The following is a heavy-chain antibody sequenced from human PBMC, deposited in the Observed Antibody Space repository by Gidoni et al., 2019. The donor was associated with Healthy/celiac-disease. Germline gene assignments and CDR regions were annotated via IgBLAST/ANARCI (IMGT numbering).Heavy chain of an antibody. V-gene: IGHV1-45*02. J-gene: IGHJ3*02. D-gene: IGHD3-10*01. CDR3: ASLWFGEPPNDAFDI. CDR2: ITPFNGNT. Sequence: QMQLVQSGAEVKKTGSSVKVSCKASGYTFTYRYLHWVRHAPGQALEWMGWITPFNGNTNYAQKFQDRVTITRDRSMSTAYMELSSLRSEDTAMYYCASLWFGEPPNDAFDIWGQGTMVTVSS. CDR1: GYTFTYRY.